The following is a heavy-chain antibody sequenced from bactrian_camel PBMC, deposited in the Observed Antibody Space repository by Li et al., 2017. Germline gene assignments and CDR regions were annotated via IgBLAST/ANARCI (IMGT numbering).Heavy chain of an antibody. V-gene: IGHV3S9*01. J-gene: IGHJ4*01. D-gene: IGHD4*01. CDR1: GFTANRCG. CDR2: LNTDSGT. Sequence: HVQLVESGGGSVQAGGSLRLSCTASGFTANRCGMIWYRQVAGKEREWVAGLNTDSGTHYHASVKGRFTISADRAEDTVYLQMTDLKPEDTAMYYCKTMDPAMFGCKSDYGPGTQVTVS.